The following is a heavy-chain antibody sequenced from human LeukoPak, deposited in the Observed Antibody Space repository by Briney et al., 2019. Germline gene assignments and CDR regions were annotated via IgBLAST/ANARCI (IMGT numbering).Heavy chain of an antibody. CDR2: ISRSNIYK. Sequence: GGSLRLSCAASGFTFSSYTMNWVRLAPGKGLEWASSISRSNIYKYYADSVKGRFTISRDNSKNTLFLQMNSLRGEDTAMYYCARVQGGGYRTADYWGQGTLVTVSS. J-gene: IGHJ4*02. V-gene: IGHV3-21*01. CDR3: ARVQGGGYRTADY. D-gene: IGHD6-19*01. CDR1: GFTFSSYT.